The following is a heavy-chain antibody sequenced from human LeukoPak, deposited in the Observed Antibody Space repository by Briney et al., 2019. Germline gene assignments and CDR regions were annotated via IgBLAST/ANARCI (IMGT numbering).Heavy chain of an antibody. CDR3: ARAPAYCGGDCRRDY. J-gene: IGHJ4*02. Sequence: GGSLRLSCAASGFTFSNSWMTWVRQAPGKGLEWVAVISYDGSNKYYADSVKGRFTISRDNSKNTLYLQMNSLRAEDTAVYYCARAPAYCGGDCRRDYWGQGTLVTVSS. D-gene: IGHD2-21*02. CDR1: GFTFSNSW. V-gene: IGHV3-30*03. CDR2: ISYDGSNK.